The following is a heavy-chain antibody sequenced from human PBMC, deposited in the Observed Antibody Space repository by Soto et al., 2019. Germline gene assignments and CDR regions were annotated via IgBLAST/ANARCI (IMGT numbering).Heavy chain of an antibody. CDR1: GYTLTELS. V-gene: IGHV1-24*01. CDR3: ATLKYYYDSSGLSVDAFDI. D-gene: IGHD3-22*01. CDR2: FDPEDGET. Sequence: ASVKVSCKVSGYTLTELSMHWVRQAPGKGLEWMGGFDPEDGETIYAQKFQGRVTVTEDTSTDTAYKELSSLRSEDTAVYYCATLKYYYDSSGLSVDAFDIWGQGTMVTVSS. J-gene: IGHJ3*02.